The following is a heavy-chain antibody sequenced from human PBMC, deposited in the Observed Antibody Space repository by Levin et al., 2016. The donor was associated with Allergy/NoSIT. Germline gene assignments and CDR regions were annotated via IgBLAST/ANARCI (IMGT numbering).Heavy chain of an antibody. CDR1: GFTFSSYG. D-gene: IGHD3-22*01. CDR3: ARGESSGYYFPVYYFFDS. Sequence: GGSLRLSCAASGFTFSSYGMHWVRQAPGKGLEWVAVISHDGNNKNYADSVKGRFFISRDTSKNTLFLQMTGLRAEDTAVYYCARGESSGYYFPVYYFFDSWGQGTLVTVSS. V-gene: IGHV3-30*03. J-gene: IGHJ4*02. CDR2: ISHDGNNK.